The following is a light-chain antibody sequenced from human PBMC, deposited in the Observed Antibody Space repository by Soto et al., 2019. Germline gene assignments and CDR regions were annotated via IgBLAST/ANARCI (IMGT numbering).Light chain of an antibody. V-gene: IGKV3D-15*01. CDR3: QQYDDWLRLT. Sequence: EIVMTQSPVTLSVSPGERATLSCRASQSVNIYLAWYQQKPGQAPRLLIFGASSRATGIPARFSGSGSGTELNLTISSLQSEDFAVYFCQQYDDWLRLTFGGGTKVDIK. J-gene: IGKJ4*01. CDR2: GAS. CDR1: QSVNIY.